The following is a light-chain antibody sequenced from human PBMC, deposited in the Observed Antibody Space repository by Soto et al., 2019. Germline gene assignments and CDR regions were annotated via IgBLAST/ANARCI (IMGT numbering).Light chain of an antibody. J-gene: IGKJ4*01. CDR1: QSVSSSS. Sequence: EIVLTQSPGTLSLSPGESATLSCRASQSVSSSSLAWYQQKPGQAPRLLFFGVSNRAAGVPDRFGGSGSGTVFTLTISRLEPEDFAVYYCQQYGGSPLTFGGGTKVEIK. CDR3: QQYGGSPLT. V-gene: IGKV3-20*01. CDR2: GVS.